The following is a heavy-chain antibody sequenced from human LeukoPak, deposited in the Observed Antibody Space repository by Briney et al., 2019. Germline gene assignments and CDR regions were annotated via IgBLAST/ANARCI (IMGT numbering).Heavy chain of an antibody. V-gene: IGHV3-20*04. CDR3: ARDSHYDSSVNFDY. D-gene: IGHD3-22*01. J-gene: IGHJ4*02. CDR1: GFTFSSYA. CDR2: INWNGGST. Sequence: GGSLRLSCAASGFTFSSYAMSWVRQAPGKGLEWVSGINWNGGSTGYADSVKGRFTISRDNAKNSLYLQMNSLRAEDTALYYCARDSHYDSSVNFDYWGQGTLVTVSS.